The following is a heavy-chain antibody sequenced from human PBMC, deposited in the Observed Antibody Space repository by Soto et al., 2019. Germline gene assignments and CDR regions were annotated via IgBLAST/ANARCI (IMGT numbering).Heavy chain of an antibody. CDR3: ARTYIAVAGTLYYYYYYGMDV. V-gene: IGHV2-70*01. J-gene: IGHJ6*02. CDR2: IDWDDDK. Sequence: SGPTLVNPTQTLTLTCTFSGFSLSTSGMCVSWIRQPPGKALEWLALIDWDDDKYYSTSLKTRLTISKDTSKNQVVLTMTNMDPVDTATYYCARTYIAVAGTLYYYYYYGMDVWGQGTTVTVSS. CDR1: GFSLSTSGMC. D-gene: IGHD6-19*01.